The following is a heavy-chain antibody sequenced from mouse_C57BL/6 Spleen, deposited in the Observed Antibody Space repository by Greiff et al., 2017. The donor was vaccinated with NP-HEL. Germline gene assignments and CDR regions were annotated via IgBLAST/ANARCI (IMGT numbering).Heavy chain of an antibody. V-gene: IGHV1-55*01. CDR3: AGGVYYGSSYDWDFDG. CDR2: IYPGSGST. J-gene: IGHJ1*03. D-gene: IGHD1-1*01. Sequence: VQLQQPGAELVKPGASVKMSCKASGYTFTSYWITWVKQRPGQGLEWIGDIYPGSGSTNYNEKFKSKATLTVDTSSSTAYLQLSSLTSEDSAVYYCAGGVYYGSSYDWDFDGWGTGTTVTVSS. CDR1: GYTFTSYW.